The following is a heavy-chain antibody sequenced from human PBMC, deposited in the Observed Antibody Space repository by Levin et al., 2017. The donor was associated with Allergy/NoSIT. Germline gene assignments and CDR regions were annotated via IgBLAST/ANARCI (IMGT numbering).Heavy chain of an antibody. CDR1: XRIRDNGE. CDR2: ITGSGDNT. V-gene: IGHV3-23*01. Sequence: GGSLRLSCAXXXRIRDNGEQSRGRQGPGKGLEWVSGITGSGDNTNYADSVKGRFTISRDNSKNTLFLQLNSLRAEDTALYYCTKGGHYGDYQMGWGQGTLVTVS. J-gene: IGHJ1*01. CDR3: TKGGHYGDYQMG. D-gene: IGHD4-17*01.